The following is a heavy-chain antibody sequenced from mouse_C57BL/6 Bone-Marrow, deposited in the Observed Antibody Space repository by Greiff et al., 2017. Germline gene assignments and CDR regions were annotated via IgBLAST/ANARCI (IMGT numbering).Heavy chain of an antibody. V-gene: IGHV1-26*01. J-gene: IGHJ2*01. CDR1: GYTFTDYY. D-gene: IGHD1-1*01. Sequence: EVQLQQSGPELVKPGASVKISCKASGYTFTDYYMNWVKQSHGKSLEWIGDINPNNGGTSYNQKFKGKATLTVDKSSSTAYMELRSLTSEDSAVYYCARDYGSSYHYWGQGTTLTVSS. CDR2: INPNNGGT. CDR3: ARDYGSSYHY.